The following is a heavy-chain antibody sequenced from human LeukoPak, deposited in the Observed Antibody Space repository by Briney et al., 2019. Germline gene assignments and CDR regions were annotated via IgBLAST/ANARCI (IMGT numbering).Heavy chain of an antibody. CDR2: TYYRSKWST. D-gene: IGHD1-1*01. CDR3: ASSTGPIDY. J-gene: IGHJ4*02. Sequence: SQTLSLTCAISGDSVSSNSAAWNWIRQSPSRGLEWLGRTYYRSKWSTYYAVSVKSRISINRDTSKNQISLQLNSVTPEDTAVYYCASSTGPIDYWGQGTLVTVSS. V-gene: IGHV6-1*01. CDR1: GDSVSSNSAA.